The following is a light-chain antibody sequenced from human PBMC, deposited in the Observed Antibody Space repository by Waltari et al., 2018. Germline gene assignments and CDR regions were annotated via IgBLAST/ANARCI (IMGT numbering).Light chain of an antibody. CDR3: QHNYGTPYS. Sequence: DLPLTQSLSSLSASVVEIVTITCRASENVNNYLNWYQQKPGKAPKLLIYKASTLQRGVPSRFSGSGSGTDYTFTISSLQSEDVATYYCQHNYGTPYSFGQGTKVEIK. CDR2: KAS. J-gene: IGKJ2*03. CDR1: ENVNNY. V-gene: IGKV1-39*01.